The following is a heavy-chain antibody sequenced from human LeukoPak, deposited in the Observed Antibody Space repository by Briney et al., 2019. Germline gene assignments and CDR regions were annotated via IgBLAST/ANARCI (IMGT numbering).Heavy chain of an antibody. V-gene: IGHV3-11*01. CDR1: GFTFSDYY. Sequence: GGSLRLSCAASGFTFSDYYMSWIRQAPGKGLEWVSYISSSGSTIYYADSVKGRFTISRDNAKNSLYLQMNSLRVEDMALYYCVKGAYSHDGFDVWGQGTMVTVSS. D-gene: IGHD4-11*01. J-gene: IGHJ3*01. CDR3: VKGAYSHDGFDV. CDR2: ISSSGSTI.